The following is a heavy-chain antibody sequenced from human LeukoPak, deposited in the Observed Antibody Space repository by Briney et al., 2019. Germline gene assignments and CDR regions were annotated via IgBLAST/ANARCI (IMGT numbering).Heavy chain of an antibody. CDR3: AKDRAAFYYDSGVAFDY. Sequence: GGSLRLSCAASGFTFSRYAMSWVRQAPGNGLEWVSAITLSGATTYYADSVEGRVTISRDNSKNTLYLQMNSLRADDTAVYYCAKDRAAFYYDSGVAFDYWGQGTLVTVSS. V-gene: IGHV3-23*01. CDR1: GFTFSRYA. J-gene: IGHJ4*02. D-gene: IGHD3-22*01. CDR2: ITLSGATT.